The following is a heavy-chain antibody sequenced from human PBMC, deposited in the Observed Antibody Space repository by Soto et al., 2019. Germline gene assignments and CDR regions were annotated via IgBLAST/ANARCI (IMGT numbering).Heavy chain of an antibody. J-gene: IGHJ4*03. CDR1: GFTVSSNY. CDR2: IYSGGST. V-gene: IGHV3-66*01. Sequence: GSLRLSCAASGFTVSSNYMSWVRQAPGKGLEWVSVIYSGGSTYYADSVKSRFTISRDNSKNTLYLQMNSLRAEDTAVYYCAISAGLRFLESLFDYWGQGTTVTVSS. D-gene: IGHD3-3*01. CDR3: AISAGLRFLESLFDY.